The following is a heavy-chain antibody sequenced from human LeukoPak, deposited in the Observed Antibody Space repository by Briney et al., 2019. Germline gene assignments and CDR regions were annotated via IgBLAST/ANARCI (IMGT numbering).Heavy chain of an antibody. Sequence: GASVKVSCKTSEHXFTIYHMHWVRQAPGQGLEWMAWINPDTGVTKYAQDLQGRVTVARDTSLTTTYMELSTLTSDDTAVYYCALVTSGNWWFDPWGPGTLVTVSS. V-gene: IGHV1-2*02. CDR2: INPDTGVT. CDR1: EHXFTIYH. D-gene: IGHD2-21*02. CDR3: ALVTSGNWWFDP. J-gene: IGHJ5*02.